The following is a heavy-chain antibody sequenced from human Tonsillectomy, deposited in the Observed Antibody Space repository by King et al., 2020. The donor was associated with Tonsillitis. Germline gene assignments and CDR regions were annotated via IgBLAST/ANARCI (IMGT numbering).Heavy chain of an antibody. D-gene: IGHD1-7*01. J-gene: IGHJ6*03. V-gene: IGHV1-46*01. CDR1: GYILTRYY. Sequence: QLVQSGAEVKKPGASVKVSCKASGYILTRYYMHWVRQAPGQGLEWMGIINPSGGSTSYAQKFQGRVTMTRDTSTSTVYMELSSLRSEDTAVYYCARDLQPKLGEAYMDVWGKGTTVTVSS. CDR3: ARDLQPKLGEAYMDV. CDR2: INPSGGST.